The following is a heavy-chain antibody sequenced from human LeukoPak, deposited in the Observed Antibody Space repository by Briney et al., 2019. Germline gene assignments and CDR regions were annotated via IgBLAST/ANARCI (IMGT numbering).Heavy chain of an antibody. J-gene: IGHJ3*02. CDR2: ISGSGDRT. V-gene: IGHV3-23*01. CDR1: EFSFSSYE. Sequence: GGSLRLSCAASEFSFSSYEMSWVRQAPGKGPEWVSGISGSGDRTYYADSVKGRFAISRDNSKKTLDLQMNSLRDDDTAVYYCVREGPRGLAFDIWGQGTRVTVSS. CDR3: VREGPRGLAFDI.